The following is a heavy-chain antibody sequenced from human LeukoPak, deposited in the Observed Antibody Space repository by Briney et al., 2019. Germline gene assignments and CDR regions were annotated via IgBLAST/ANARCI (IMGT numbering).Heavy chain of an antibody. Sequence: PSETLSLTCTVSGGSISSYYWSWIRQPPGKGLEWIGYIYYSGSTNYNPSLKSRVTISVDTSKNQFSLKLSSVTAADTAVYYCARLVTTGGWFDPWGQGTLVTVSS. D-gene: IGHD4-17*01. J-gene: IGHJ5*02. V-gene: IGHV4-59*08. CDR1: GGSISSYY. CDR2: IYYSGST. CDR3: ARLVTTGGWFDP.